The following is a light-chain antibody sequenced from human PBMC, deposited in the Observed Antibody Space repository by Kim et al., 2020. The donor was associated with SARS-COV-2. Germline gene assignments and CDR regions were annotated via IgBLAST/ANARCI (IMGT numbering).Light chain of an antibody. CDR2: DAS. V-gene: IGKV3-11*01. Sequence: PGERITLSCRASQTIGIYLAWYQQKAGQAPRLLVYDASNTAPGIPARFSGSGSGTDFTLTISSLEPDDFAVYYCQQRGTWPWTFGQGTKVDI. CDR3: QQRGTWPWT. CDR1: QTIGIY. J-gene: IGKJ1*01.